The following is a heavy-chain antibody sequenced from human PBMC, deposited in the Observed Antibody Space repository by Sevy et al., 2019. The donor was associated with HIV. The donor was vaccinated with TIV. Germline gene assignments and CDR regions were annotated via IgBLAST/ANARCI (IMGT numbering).Heavy chain of an antibody. J-gene: IGHJ4*02. Sequence: GGCLRLSCEASGFIFSSYSMNWIRQIPGKGLEWISYISPSGSTIYYADSVKGRFTISRDSAKNSVYLQMSNLRTEDTAPHYCAKGTVPHWGQGTLVTVSS. D-gene: IGHD4-17*01. CDR2: ISPSGSTI. CDR1: GFIFSSYS. CDR3: AKGTVPH. V-gene: IGHV3-48*01.